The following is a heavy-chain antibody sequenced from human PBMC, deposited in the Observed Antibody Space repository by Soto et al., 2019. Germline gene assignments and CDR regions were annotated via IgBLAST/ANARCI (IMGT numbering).Heavy chain of an antibody. CDR1: GGSISSGGYY. D-gene: IGHD2-2*01. V-gene: IGHV4-31*03. CDR3: ARVEYRDQLLSADAFDI. Sequence: QVQLQESGPGLVKPSQTLSLTCTVSGGSISSGGYYWSWIRQHPGKGLEWIGYIYYSGSTYYNPSLKSRVTISVDTSKNQFSLKLSSVTAADTAVYYCARVEYRDQLLSADAFDIWGQGTMVTVSS. J-gene: IGHJ3*02. CDR2: IYYSGST.